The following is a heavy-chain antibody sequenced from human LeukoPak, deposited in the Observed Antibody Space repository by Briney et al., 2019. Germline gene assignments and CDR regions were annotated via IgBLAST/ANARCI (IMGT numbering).Heavy chain of an antibody. CDR1: GGSINSDGYY. CDR3: ARDLRYFSL. CDR2: IYHSGST. V-gene: IGHV4-39*07. Sequence: SETLSLTCTVSGGSINSDGYYWSWIRQPPGEGPEWIGSIYHSGSTYYNPSLKGRVTISRDTSKNQFSLKLSSVTAADTAVYYCARDLRYFSLWGQGTLVTVSS. J-gene: IGHJ4*02. D-gene: IGHD3-9*01.